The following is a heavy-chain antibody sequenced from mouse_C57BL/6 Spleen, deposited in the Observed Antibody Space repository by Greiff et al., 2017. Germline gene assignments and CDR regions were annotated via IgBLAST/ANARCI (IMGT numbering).Heavy chain of an antibody. CDR1: GFTFSSYA. D-gene: IGHD1-1*01. Sequence: EVQRVESGEGLVKPGGSLKLSCAASGFTFSSYAMSWVRQTPEKRLEWVAYISSGGDYIYYADTVKGRFPISRDNARNTLYLQMSSLKSEDTAMYYCTRGGYGSPFDYWGQGTTLTVSS. V-gene: IGHV5-9-1*02. CDR3: TRGGYGSPFDY. CDR2: ISSGGDYI. J-gene: IGHJ2*01.